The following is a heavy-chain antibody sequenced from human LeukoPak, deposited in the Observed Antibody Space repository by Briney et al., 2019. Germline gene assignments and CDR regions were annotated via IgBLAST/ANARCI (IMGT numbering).Heavy chain of an antibody. CDR2: IYYSGST. Sequence: TSETLSLTCTVSGGSISSYYWSWIRQPPGKGLEWIGYIYYSGSTNYNPSLKSRVTISVDTSRNQFSLKLSFVTAADTAVYYCARSGTGGIAARPYYYYYMDVWGKGTTVTVSS. J-gene: IGHJ6*03. CDR1: GGSISSYY. CDR3: ARSGTGGIAARPYYYYYMDV. V-gene: IGHV4-59*01. D-gene: IGHD6-6*01.